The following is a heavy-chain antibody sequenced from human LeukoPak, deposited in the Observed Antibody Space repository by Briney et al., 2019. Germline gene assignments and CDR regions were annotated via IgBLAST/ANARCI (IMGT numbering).Heavy chain of an antibody. Sequence: SVTVSCKASGNSISNYAVSWVRQAPGQGFEWMGGIIPIFGTADYAQKFQGRVTITADQSTSTTYMALSSLKSEDTATYYCTTRACHAGGCSSSFYYYYGLHFWGQGTTVSVSS. D-gene: IGHD3-16*01. CDR1: GNSISNYA. CDR2: IIPIFGTA. V-gene: IGHV1-69*13. CDR3: TTRACHAGGCSSSFYYYYGLHF. J-gene: IGHJ6*02.